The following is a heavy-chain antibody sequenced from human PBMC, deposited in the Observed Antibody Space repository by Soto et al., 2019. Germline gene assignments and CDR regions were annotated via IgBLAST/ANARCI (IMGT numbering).Heavy chain of an antibody. J-gene: IGHJ6*02. CDR3: ARVETYYDFWSGYYSPYYYGMDV. Sequence: ASVKVSCKASGYTFTGYYMHWVRQAPGQGLEWMGWINPNSGGTNYAQKFQGRVTMTRDTSISAAYMELSRLRSDDTAVYYCARVETYYDFWSGYYSPYYYGMDVWGQGTTVTVSS. D-gene: IGHD3-3*01. CDR1: GYTFTGYY. V-gene: IGHV1-2*02. CDR2: INPNSGGT.